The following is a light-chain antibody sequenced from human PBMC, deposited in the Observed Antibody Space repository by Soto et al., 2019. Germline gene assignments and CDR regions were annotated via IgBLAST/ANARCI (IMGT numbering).Light chain of an antibody. CDR1: QRVASYD. V-gene: IGKV3-20*01. CDR3: QQYSRSPWP. CDR2: GAS. J-gene: IGKJ1*01. Sequence: EIVLTQSPGPLSLSPGEIATLSCSASQRVASYDLASYQQKPGQAPRLLIYGASSRATGIPDRFSGSGSGTDFTLTISRLEPEDFAVYNCQQYSRSPWPFGQGTKVVIK.